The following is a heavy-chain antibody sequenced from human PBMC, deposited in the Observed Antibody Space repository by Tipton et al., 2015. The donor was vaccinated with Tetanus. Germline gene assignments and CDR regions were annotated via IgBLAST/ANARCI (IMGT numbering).Heavy chain of an antibody. CDR1: GYSFSSND. J-gene: IGHJ5*02. D-gene: IGHD1-26*01. CDR3: VRAHSGTYYIDP. Sequence: QSGAEVKKPGAAVKVSCKTSGYSFSSNDINWVRQAAGQGFEWMGWMNPYTGNTGYAPKFQGRVTMTRSTSVSTAYMELKGLRSDDTAVYYCVRAHSGTYYIDPWGQGTLVTVSS. V-gene: IGHV1-8*01. CDR2: MNPYTGNT.